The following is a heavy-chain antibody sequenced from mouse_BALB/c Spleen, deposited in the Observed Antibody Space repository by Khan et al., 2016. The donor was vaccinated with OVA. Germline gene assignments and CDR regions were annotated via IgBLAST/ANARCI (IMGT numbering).Heavy chain of an antibody. V-gene: IGHV1-4*01. D-gene: IGHD2-14*01. Sequence: QVQLQQSGAELARPGASVKMSCKASGYTFTTYTMHWVKQRPGQGLEWIGYINPSTGYTNYNQKFKDKSTLTADKSSSTAYMQLSRLTSDSSAVFYCAREGAYYRSDGLFSYWGQGTLVTVSA. CDR1: GYTFTTYT. CDR3: AREGAYYRSDGLFSY. J-gene: IGHJ3*01. CDR2: INPSTGYT.